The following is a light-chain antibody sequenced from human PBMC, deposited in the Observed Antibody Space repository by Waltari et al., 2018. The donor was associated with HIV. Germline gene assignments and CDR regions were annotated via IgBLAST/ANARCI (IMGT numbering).Light chain of an antibody. Sequence: AIQLTQSPSSLSASVGDRVTITCLASQGISSALAWYQQKAGKAPKLLIDDGSSLESGVPSRFSGTGSGTDFTLIISSLQPEDFATYYCQQFKSYPHTFGGGTKV. J-gene: IGKJ4*01. CDR1: QGISSA. CDR3: QQFKSYPHT. V-gene: IGKV1-13*02. CDR2: DGS.